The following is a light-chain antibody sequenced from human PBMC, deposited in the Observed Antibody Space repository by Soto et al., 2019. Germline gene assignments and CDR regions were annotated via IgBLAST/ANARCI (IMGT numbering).Light chain of an antibody. V-gene: IGLV2-14*01. CDR2: EVN. J-gene: IGLJ3*02. CDR1: SSDVGGYNY. Sequence: QSALTQPASVSGSPGQSITISCTGTSSDVGGYNYVSWYQQHPGKVPKLMIYEVNNRPSGVSNRFSGSKSANTDSLTISGLQADDEADYYCSSFTSRSTQVFGGGTNLTVL. CDR3: SSFTSRSTQV.